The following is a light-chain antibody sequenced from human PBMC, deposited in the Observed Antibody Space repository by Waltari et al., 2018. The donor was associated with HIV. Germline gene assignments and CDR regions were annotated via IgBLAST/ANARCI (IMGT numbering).Light chain of an antibody. CDR3: HYYGSSWT. Sequence: EIGLTQSQGTLSLSPGASATLSCRASQSLTNNALAWYRQKPGQAPRLLIQGASSRATGIPDRFSGSGSGTDFTLTISRLEPEDFVVYHCHYYGSSWTFGQGTKVEIK. CDR1: QSLTNNA. V-gene: IGKV3-20*01. CDR2: GAS. J-gene: IGKJ1*01.